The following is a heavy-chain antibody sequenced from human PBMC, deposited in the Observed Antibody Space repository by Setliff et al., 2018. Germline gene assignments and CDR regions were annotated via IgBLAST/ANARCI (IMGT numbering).Heavy chain of an antibody. CDR1: GFTFSSYW. J-gene: IGHJ3*02. CDR3: ARHKAGISMIVVVTHDAFDI. V-gene: IGHV3-7*01. Sequence: GGSLRLSCAASGFTFSSYWMSWVRQAPGKGLEWVANIKQDGSEKYYVDSVKGRFTISRDNAKNSLYLQMNSLRAEDTAVYYCARHKAGISMIVVVTHDAFDIWGQGTMVTVSS. CDR2: IKQDGSEK. D-gene: IGHD3-22*01.